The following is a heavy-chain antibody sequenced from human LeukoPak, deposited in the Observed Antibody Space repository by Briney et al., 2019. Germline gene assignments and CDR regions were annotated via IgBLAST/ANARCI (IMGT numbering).Heavy chain of an antibody. CDR1: GFTFSSYW. J-gene: IGHJ4*02. CDR3: ARGLSGYSSSLGY. D-gene: IGHD6-6*01. Sequence: GGSLRLSCTASGFTFSSYWMHWVRQAPGKGVVWVSRINSDGSSTNYADSVKGRFTISRDNAKNTLYLQMNSLRVEDTAVYYCARGLSGYSSSLGYWGQGTLVTVSS. CDR2: INSDGSST. V-gene: IGHV3-74*01.